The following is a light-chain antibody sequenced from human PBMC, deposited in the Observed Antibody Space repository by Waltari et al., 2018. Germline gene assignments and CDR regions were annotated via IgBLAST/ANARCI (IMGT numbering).Light chain of an antibody. CDR3: QQYGSSIMYT. CDR2: GAY. CDR1: QRLTKKY. V-gene: IGKV3-20*01. Sequence: VLTQSPGTLSLSPGATATLSCRAGQRLTKKYLAWYHQKPVQAPRLLIYGAYSRAAGIPDRFSGSGSGTDFTLTIIRLEPEDSAVYYCQQYGSSIMYTFGQGTKLEIK. J-gene: IGKJ2*01.